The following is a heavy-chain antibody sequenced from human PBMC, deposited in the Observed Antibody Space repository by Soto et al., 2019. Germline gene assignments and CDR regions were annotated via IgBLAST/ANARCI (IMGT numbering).Heavy chain of an antibody. Sequence: QLQLQESGPGLVKPSETLSLTCTVSGGSISSSSYYWGWIRQPPGKGLEWIGSIYYSGSTYYNPSLKSRVTISVDTSKNQFSLKLSSVTAADTAVYYCARRTAAAGHDYWGQGTLVTVSS. J-gene: IGHJ4*02. D-gene: IGHD6-13*01. V-gene: IGHV4-39*01. CDR2: IYYSGST. CDR3: ARRTAAAGHDY. CDR1: GGSISSSSYY.